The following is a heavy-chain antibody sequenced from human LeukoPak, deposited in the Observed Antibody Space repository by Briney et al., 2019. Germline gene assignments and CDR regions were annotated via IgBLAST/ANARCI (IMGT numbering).Heavy chain of an antibody. J-gene: IGHJ4*02. CDR2: ISSSGSTI. Sequence: QPGGSLRLSCAASGFTFSSYEMNWVRQAPGKGLEWVSYISSSGSTIYYADSVKGRFTISRDNSKNTLYLQMNSLRAEDTAVYYCAKDRGAVAGFGYFDYWGQGTLVTVSS. D-gene: IGHD6-19*01. V-gene: IGHV3-48*03. CDR1: GFTFSSYE. CDR3: AKDRGAVAGFGYFDY.